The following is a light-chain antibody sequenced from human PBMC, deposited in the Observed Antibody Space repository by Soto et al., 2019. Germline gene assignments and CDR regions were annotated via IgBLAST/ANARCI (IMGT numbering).Light chain of an antibody. CDR3: IQDINYPWT. CDR1: QGIGNA. J-gene: IGKJ1*01. Sequence: AIQITQSPSSLSASVGYTVNISCRSSQGIGNALGWYQQKPGKPPKVLIYGASNLQSGVPPRFSGSGSGTDFTLAISSLQTEDSATYYCIQDINYPWTFGQGTKVDIK. CDR2: GAS. V-gene: IGKV1-6*01.